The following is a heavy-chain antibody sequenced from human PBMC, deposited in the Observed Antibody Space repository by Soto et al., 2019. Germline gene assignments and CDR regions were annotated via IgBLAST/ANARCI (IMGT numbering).Heavy chain of an antibody. CDR3: ARPLVVAATWTTASYYFDY. V-gene: IGHV5-51*01. CDR1: GYSFTSYW. D-gene: IGHD2-15*01. J-gene: IGHJ4*02. CDR2: IYPGDSDT. Sequence: GESLKISCKGSGYSFTSYWIGWVRQMPGKGLKWMGIIYPGDSDTRYSPSFQGQVTISADKSISTAYLQWRSLKASDTAMYYCARPLVVAATWTTASYYFDYWGQGTLVTVSS.